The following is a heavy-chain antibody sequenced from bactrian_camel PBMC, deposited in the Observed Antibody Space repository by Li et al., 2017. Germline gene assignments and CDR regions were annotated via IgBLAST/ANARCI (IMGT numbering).Heavy chain of an antibody. CDR2: ITADHQE. J-gene: IGHJ4*01. V-gene: IGHV3S44*01. Sequence: VLLVESGGGSVQPGGSLTLSCVASDMYWTMDWLRQAPGKGLEWVSSITADHQERYAPSVEGRFTVSRDNAKNTLYLEMNRLKPEDTAIYYCAADTCPMGWVRAPYEYKYWGQG. CDR1: DMYWT. CDR3: AADTCPMGWVRAPYEYKY. D-gene: IGHD5*01.